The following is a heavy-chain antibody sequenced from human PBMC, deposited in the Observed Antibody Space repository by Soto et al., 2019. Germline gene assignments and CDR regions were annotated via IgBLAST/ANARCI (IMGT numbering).Heavy chain of an antibody. CDR1: GFTFSSYA. V-gene: IGHV3-30-3*01. Sequence: QVQLVESGGGVVQPGWSLRLSCAASGFTFSSYAMHWVRQAPGKGLEWVAVISYDGSNKYYADSVKGRFTISRDNSKNTLYLQMNSLRAEDTAVYYCARDPHSNWNDGIWFDPWGQGTLVTVSS. J-gene: IGHJ5*02. CDR2: ISYDGSNK. D-gene: IGHD1-1*01. CDR3: ARDPHSNWNDGIWFDP.